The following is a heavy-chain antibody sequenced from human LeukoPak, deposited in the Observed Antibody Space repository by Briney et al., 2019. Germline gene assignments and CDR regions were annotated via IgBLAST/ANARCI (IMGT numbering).Heavy chain of an antibody. CDR1: GFTFSNYW. CDR2: IKQDGSEK. CDR3: ARVTTPPGGLD. J-gene: IGHJ4*02. Sequence: GGSLRLSCAASGFTFSNYWMSWVRQAPGKGLEWVANIKQDGSEKYYVDPVKGRFTISRDNAKNSLYLQMSSLRAEDTAVYYCARVTTPPGGLDWGQGTLVTVSS. V-gene: IGHV3-7*01. D-gene: IGHD1-1*01.